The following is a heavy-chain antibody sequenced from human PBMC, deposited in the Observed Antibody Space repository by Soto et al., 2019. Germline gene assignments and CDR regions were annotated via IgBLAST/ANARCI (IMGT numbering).Heavy chain of an antibody. CDR3: ARDGDRSTVTQTGYYYGMDV. CDR1: GGTFSSYT. V-gene: IGHV1-69*08. D-gene: IGHD4-17*01. Sequence: QVQLVQSGAEVKKPGSSVKVSCKASGGTFSSYTISWVRQAPGQGLEWMGRIIPILGIANYAQKFQGRVTITADKSTSTAYMELSSLISEDTAVYYCARDGDRSTVTQTGYYYGMDVWGQGTTVTVSS. CDR2: IIPILGIA. J-gene: IGHJ6*02.